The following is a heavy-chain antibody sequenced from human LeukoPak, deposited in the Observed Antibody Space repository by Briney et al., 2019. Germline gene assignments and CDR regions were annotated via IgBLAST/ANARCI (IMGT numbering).Heavy chain of an antibody. V-gene: IGHV4-59*08. CDR1: GGSISSYY. D-gene: IGHD4-17*01. J-gene: IGHJ6*02. CDR3: ARQLKNYGDCSLDCYYGMDV. CDR2: IFYCGST. Sequence: SETLSLTCTVSGGSISSYYWSWIRQPPGKGLEWIGYIFYCGSTNYNPSLERRVPVSIDMSKHQFSLTLSSVTAADTAVYYCARQLKNYGDCSLDCYYGMDVWGQGTTVTVSS.